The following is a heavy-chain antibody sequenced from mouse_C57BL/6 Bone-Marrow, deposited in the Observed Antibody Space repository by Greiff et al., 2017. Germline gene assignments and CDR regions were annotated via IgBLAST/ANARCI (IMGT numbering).Heavy chain of an antibody. CDR1: GFTFSSYA. Sequence: EVKLMASGGGLVKPGGSLKLSCAASGFTFSSYAMSWVRQTPEKRLEWVATISDGGSYTYYQDNVKGRFTISRDNAKNNLYLQRSHLKSEDTAMYYCARPPYYGSSSFDYWGQGTTLTVSS. CDR2: ISDGGSYT. CDR3: ARPPYYGSSSFDY. J-gene: IGHJ2*01. D-gene: IGHD1-1*01. V-gene: IGHV5-4*03.